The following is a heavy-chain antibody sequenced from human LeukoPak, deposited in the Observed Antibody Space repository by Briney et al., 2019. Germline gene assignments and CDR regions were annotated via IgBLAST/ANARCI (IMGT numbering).Heavy chain of an antibody. J-gene: IGHJ4*02. CDR3: TTYIVVVPAAVLTDY. CDR1: GFTFSNAW. CDR2: IKSKTDGGTT. D-gene: IGHD2-2*01. Sequence: GGSLRLSCAASGFTFSNAWMSWVRQAPGKGLEWVGHIKSKTDGGTTDYAAPVKGRFTISRDDSKNTLYLHMNSLKTEDTAVYYCTTYIVVVPAAVLTDYWGQGTLVTLSS. V-gene: IGHV3-15*01.